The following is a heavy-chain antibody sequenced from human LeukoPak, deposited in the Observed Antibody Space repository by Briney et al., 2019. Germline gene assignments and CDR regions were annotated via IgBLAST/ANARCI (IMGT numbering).Heavy chain of an antibody. CDR3: ARDLRGDAFDI. V-gene: IGHV7-4-1*02. CDR2: INTNTGNP. Sequence: ASVKVSCEASGYTFTSYAMNWVRQAPGQGLELMGWINTNTGNPTYAQGFTGRFVFSLDTSVSTAYLQISSLKAEDTAVYYCARDLRGDAFDIWGQGTMVTVSS. CDR1: GYTFTSYA. J-gene: IGHJ3*02. D-gene: IGHD5/OR15-5a*01.